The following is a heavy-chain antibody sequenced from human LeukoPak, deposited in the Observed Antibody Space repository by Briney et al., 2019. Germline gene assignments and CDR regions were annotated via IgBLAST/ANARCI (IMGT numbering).Heavy chain of an antibody. CDR3: ARSEAAAREFDY. J-gene: IGHJ4*02. D-gene: IGHD6-13*01. CDR1: GFTFSSYG. V-gene: IGHV3-30*03. Sequence: GGSLRLSCAASGFTFSSYGMHWVRQAPGKGLEWVAVISYDGSNKYYADSEKGRFTISRDNSKNTLYLQMNSLRAEDTAVYYCARSEAAAREFDYWGQGTLVTVSS. CDR2: ISYDGSNK.